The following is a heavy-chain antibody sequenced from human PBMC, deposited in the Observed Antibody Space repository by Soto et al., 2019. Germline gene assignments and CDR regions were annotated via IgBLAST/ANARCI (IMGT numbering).Heavy chain of an antibody. Sequence: QITLKESGPTLVKPTQTLTLTCTFSGFSLSTSGEAVGWIRQPPGKALEWLALLYWDDDKRYSPLLKSRLTITKDTVKNQVVLTMTNMNPVDTATYYCARRATSTIFGLIIDNGVWFDPWGQGTLVTVSS. D-gene: IGHD3-3*01. CDR1: GFSLSTSGEA. V-gene: IGHV2-5*02. CDR3: ARRATSTIFGLIIDNGVWFDP. CDR2: LYWDDDK. J-gene: IGHJ5*02.